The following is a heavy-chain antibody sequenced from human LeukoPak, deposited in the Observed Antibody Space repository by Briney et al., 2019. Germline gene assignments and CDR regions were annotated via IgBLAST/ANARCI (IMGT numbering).Heavy chain of an antibody. D-gene: IGHD3-10*01. CDR3: AREVYYYGSGSQYFDY. CDR2: IYYSGST. V-gene: IGHV4-30-4*07. Sequence: PSETLSLTCAVSGGSISSGGYSWSWIRQPPGKGLEWIGYIYYSGSTYYNPSLKSRVTISVDTSKNQFSLKLSSVTAADTAVYYCAREVYYYGSGSQYFDYWGQGTLVTVSS. J-gene: IGHJ4*02. CDR1: GGSISSGGYS.